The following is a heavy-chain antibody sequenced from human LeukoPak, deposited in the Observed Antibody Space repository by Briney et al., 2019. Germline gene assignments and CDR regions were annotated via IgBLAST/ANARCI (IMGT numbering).Heavy chain of an antibody. CDR3: ARVKGQLERRLEGHPLPEPEGYYYALDV. J-gene: IGHJ6*02. Sequence: ASVKVSCKASGYTFTGYYMHWVRQAPGQGLEWMGWINPNTGDTKYAQKFQDWVTMTRDTSISTAYMELSRLRSDDTAVYYCARVKGQLERRLEGHPLPEPEGYYYALDVWGQGTTVTVSS. D-gene: IGHD1-1*01. CDR2: INPNTGDT. CDR1: GYTFTGYY. V-gene: IGHV1-2*04.